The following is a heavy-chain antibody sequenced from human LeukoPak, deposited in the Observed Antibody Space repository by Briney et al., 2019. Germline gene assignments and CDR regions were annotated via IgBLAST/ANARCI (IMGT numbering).Heavy chain of an antibody. CDR1: GFTFSSYW. CDR2: ISTDGSST. J-gene: IGHJ4*02. D-gene: IGHD6-6*01. V-gene: IGHV3-74*01. Sequence: PGGSLRLSCAASGFTFSSYWMHWVRQAPGKGLVWVSRISTDGSSTDYADSVKGRFTISRDNAKNTMYLQMNSLRAEDTAVYYCARGKLAAQDYWGQGTLVTVSS. CDR3: ARGKLAAQDY.